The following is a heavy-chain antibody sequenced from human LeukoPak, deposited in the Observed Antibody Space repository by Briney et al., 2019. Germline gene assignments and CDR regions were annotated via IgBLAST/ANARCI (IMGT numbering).Heavy chain of an antibody. CDR3: ARARRITMIVVANNWFDP. CDR2: INPNSGGT. J-gene: IGHJ5*02. V-gene: IGHV1-2*06. CDR1: GYSFTGYY. D-gene: IGHD3-22*01. Sequence: ASVKVSCKASGYSFTGYYLDWVRQAPGQGLEWMGRINPNSGGTNYAQKFQGRVTMTRDTSISTAYMELSRLRSDDTAVYYCARARRITMIVVANNWFDPWGQGTLVTVSS.